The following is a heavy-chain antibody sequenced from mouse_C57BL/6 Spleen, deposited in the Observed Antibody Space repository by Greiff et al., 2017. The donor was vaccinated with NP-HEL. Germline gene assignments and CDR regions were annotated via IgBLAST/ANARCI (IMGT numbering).Heavy chain of an antibody. V-gene: IGHV3-6*01. Sequence: ESGPGLVKPSQSLSLTCSVTGYSITSGYYWNWIRQFPGNKLEWMGYISYDGSNNYNPSLKNRISITRDTSKNQFFLKLNSVTTEDTATYYCARDRDYYGSSYGGYWGQGTTLTVSS. CDR3: ARDRDYYGSSYGGY. J-gene: IGHJ2*01. CDR1: GYSITSGYY. CDR2: ISYDGSN. D-gene: IGHD1-1*01.